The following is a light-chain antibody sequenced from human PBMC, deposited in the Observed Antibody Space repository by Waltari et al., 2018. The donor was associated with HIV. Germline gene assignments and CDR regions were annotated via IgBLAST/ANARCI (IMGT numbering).Light chain of an antibody. CDR3: GTWDRGLSAAV. Sequence: QSVLTQPHSVSAVPGQKVPISCSGSTSNIGNDYVSCYQHVPGAAPRLLIYEKNKRHPGIPDRVSGSRSGTSATLGITGLQTGDEAHYYCGTWDRGLSAAVFRGGTKLTVL. CDR1: TSNIGNDY. CDR2: EKN. V-gene: IGLV1-51*01. J-gene: IGLJ3*02.